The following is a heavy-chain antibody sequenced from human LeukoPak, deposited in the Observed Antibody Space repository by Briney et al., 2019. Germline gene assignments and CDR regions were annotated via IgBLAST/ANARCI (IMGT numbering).Heavy chain of an antibody. CDR1: GFTFSDYG. CDR2: ICYDGTNK. J-gene: IGHJ5*01. Sequence: VGSLGLSCAASGFTFSDYGIHWVRQAPGKGLEWVAVICYDGTNKYNGDPVKGRFTVSRHNSKNTLYLQMNSLRAEYTAVDYCAKDRGSYSTTADSWGQGTLVTVSS. CDR3: AKDRGSYSTTADS. D-gene: IGHD1-26*01. V-gene: IGHV3-33*06.